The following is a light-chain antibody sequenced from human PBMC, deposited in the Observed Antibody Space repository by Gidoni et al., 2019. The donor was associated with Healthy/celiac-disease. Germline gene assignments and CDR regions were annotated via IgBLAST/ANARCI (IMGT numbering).Light chain of an antibody. J-gene: IGKJ2*01. CDR3: QQYDKLPYT. CDR1: QDISKY. Sequence: DTQMPQSPSSLSASVGDRVTITCQASQDISKYLNWYQQKPEKATKLLIYDASNLETGVPARFSGSRSGTDFTFTISSLQPEDIATYYCQQYDKLPYTFXQXTKLEIK. CDR2: DAS. V-gene: IGKV1-33*01.